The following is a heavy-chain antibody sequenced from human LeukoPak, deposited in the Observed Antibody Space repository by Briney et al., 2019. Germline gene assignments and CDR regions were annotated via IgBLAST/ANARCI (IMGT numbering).Heavy chain of an antibody. CDR1: GFTFSSYA. J-gene: IGHJ6*02. V-gene: IGHV3-30*04. Sequence: PGGSLRLSCAASGFTFSSYAMQWVSQAPGKGLEWVAVISYDGSNKYYADSVKGRFTISRDNSKNTLDLQMNSLRAEDTAVHYCARVYRSGSYYGYYYYYGMDVWGQGTTVTVSS. CDR2: ISYDGSNK. CDR3: ARVYRSGSYYGYYYYYGMDV. D-gene: IGHD1-26*01.